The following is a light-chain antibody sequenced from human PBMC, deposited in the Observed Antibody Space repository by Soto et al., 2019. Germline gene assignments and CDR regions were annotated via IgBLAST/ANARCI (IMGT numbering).Light chain of an antibody. CDR3: QQYGSSGT. V-gene: IGKV3-11*01. Sequence: ESVLTQSPPTLSLSAGEIATRSGMASQRVSTYLAWYQQRPGQAPGLLIYDASSRAADIPRRFGGSGSGTDFTLTISSLEPADFAVYYCQQYGSSGTFGQGTKVDIK. CDR1: QRVSTY. J-gene: IGKJ1*01. CDR2: DAS.